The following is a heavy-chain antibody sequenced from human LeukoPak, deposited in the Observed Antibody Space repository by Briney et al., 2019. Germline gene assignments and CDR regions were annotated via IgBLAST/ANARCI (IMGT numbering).Heavy chain of an antibody. CDR2: SNSDGKIT. J-gene: IGHJ4*02. V-gene: IGHV3-74*01. CDR1: GFTLGRYW. D-gene: IGHD3-3*01. CDR3: ARDHHDWSGYPNY. Sequence: GGSLRLSCAASGFTLGRYWMHWFRQAPGTGLVWVARSNSDGKITDYADSVRGRFTTSRDNTKNTVYLQMSSLRAEDTGVHYCARDHHDWSGYPNYWGQGTLVIVSS.